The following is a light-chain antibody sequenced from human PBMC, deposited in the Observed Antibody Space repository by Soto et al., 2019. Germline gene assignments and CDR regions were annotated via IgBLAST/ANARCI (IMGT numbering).Light chain of an antibody. CDR1: SGDVGTYDL. CDR3: SSYTSRSTWV. CDR2: EVS. J-gene: IGLJ3*02. Sequence: QSALTQPASVSGSPGQSITISCTGTSGDVGTYDLVSWYQHHPGAAPKLMIYEVSDRPSGVSNRFSGSKSGNTASLTISGLQAEDEADYYCSSYTSRSTWVFGGGTKLTVL. V-gene: IGLV2-14*02.